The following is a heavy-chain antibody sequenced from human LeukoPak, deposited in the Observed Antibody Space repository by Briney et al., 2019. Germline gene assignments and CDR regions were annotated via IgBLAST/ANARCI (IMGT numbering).Heavy chain of an antibody. CDR1: GFIFSTYA. V-gene: IGHV3-23*01. D-gene: IGHD3-22*01. CDR2: ISGSGGNT. CDR3: ARRGGYYDSSGYYRYYYGMDV. J-gene: IGHJ6*02. Sequence: GGSLRLSCAASGFIFSTYAMSWVRQTPGKGLEWVSAISGSGGNTYYADSVKGRFTISRDNSNNTLYVQMNSLRAEDTAVYYCARRGGYYDSSGYYRYYYGMDVWGQGTTVTVSS.